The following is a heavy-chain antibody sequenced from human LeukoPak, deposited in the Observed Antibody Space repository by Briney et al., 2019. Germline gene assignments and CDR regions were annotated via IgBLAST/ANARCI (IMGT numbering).Heavy chain of an antibody. D-gene: IGHD5-18*01. CDR2: INHSGST. CDR1: GGSFSGYY. Sequence: PSETLSLTCAVYGGSFSGYYWSWIRQPPGKGLEWIGEINHSGSTNYNPSLKSRVTISVDTSKNQFSLKLSSVTAADTAVYYCAGAHTAMALPFDYWGQGTLVTVSS. J-gene: IGHJ4*02. V-gene: IGHV4-34*01. CDR3: AGAHTAMALPFDY.